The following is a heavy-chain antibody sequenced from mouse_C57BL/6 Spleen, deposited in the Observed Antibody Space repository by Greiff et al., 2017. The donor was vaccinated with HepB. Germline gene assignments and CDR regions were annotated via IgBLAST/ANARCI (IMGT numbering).Heavy chain of an antibody. V-gene: IGHV1-80*01. Sequence: VQLQQSGAELVKPGASVKISCKASGYAFSSYWMNWVKQRPGKGLEWIGQIYPGDGDTNYNGKFKGKATLTADKSSSTAYMQLSSLTSEDSAVYFCASSTDYYGSSYEGYFDVWGTGTTVTVSS. J-gene: IGHJ1*03. CDR2: IYPGDGDT. CDR3: ASSTDYYGSSYEGYFDV. CDR1: GYAFSSYW. D-gene: IGHD1-1*01.